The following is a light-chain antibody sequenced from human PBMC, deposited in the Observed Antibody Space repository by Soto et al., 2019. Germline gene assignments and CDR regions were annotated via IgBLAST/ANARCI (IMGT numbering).Light chain of an antibody. CDR3: NSFRVSHLYV. V-gene: IGLV2-14*01. CDR2: EVT. CDR1: SSDIGGHDY. J-gene: IGLJ1*01. Sequence: QSALTQPASVSGSPGQSITISCTGTSSDIGGHDYVFWYQQYPGKAPKLLISEVTNRPSGVSDRFSASKSGNTASLTISGLQAEDEADYYCNSFRVSHLYVFGTGTKVTVL.